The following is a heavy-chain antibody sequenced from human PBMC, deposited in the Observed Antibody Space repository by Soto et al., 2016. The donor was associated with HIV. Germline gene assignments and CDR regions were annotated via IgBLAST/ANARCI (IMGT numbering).Heavy chain of an antibody. CDR3: ALGRFQYI. CDR2: IKSKIDGGTT. V-gene: IGHV3-15*01. D-gene: IGHD3-3*01. CDR1: GFSFSHTW. Sequence: EVQLVESGGGLVKPGGSLRLSCAASGFSFSHTWMSWVRQAPGKGLEWVGRIKSKIDGGTTDYAAPVKGRFTISRDDSKNLLYVQMNSLKTEDTAVYYCALGRFQYIWGQGTLVTVSS. J-gene: IGHJ1*01.